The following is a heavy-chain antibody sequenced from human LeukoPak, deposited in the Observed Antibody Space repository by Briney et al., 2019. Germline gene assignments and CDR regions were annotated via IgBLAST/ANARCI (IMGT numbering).Heavy chain of an antibody. D-gene: IGHD4-17*01. Sequence: PGGSLRLSCAASGFTFSSYGMHWVRQAPGKGLEWVAVISYDGSNKYYADSVKGRFTISRDNSKNTLYLQMNSLRAEDTAVYYCARDGAAFNDYGDYDDAFDIWGLGTMVTVSS. CDR3: ARDGAAFNDYGDYDDAFDI. V-gene: IGHV3-30*03. J-gene: IGHJ3*02. CDR1: GFTFSSYG. CDR2: ISYDGSNK.